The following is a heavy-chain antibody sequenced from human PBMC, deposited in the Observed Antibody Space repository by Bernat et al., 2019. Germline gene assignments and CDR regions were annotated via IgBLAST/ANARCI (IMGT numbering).Heavy chain of an antibody. Sequence: EVQLVQSGAEVKKPGESLRISCKGSGYSFTSYWISWVRQMPGKGLEWMGRIDPSDSYTNYSPSFQGHGTISAEKSISTAYLQWSSLKASDTAMYYCAGHSRAWDTIFGVVNTYYYYYYMDVWGKGTTVTVSS. CDR3: AGHSRAWDTIFGVVNTYYYYYYMDV. CDR1: GYSFTSYW. D-gene: IGHD3-3*01. V-gene: IGHV5-10-1*03. CDR2: IDPSDSYT. J-gene: IGHJ6*03.